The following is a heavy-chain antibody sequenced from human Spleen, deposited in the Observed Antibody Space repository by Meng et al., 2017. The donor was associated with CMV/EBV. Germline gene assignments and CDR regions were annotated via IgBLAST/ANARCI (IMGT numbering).Heavy chain of an antibody. J-gene: IGHJ4*02. V-gene: IGHV3-66*02. CDR1: GFTVSSNY. CDR3: ARDRGVGYYDSSGYFN. D-gene: IGHD3-22*01. CDR2: IYRGGST. Sequence: GGSLRLSCAASGFTVSSNYMSWVRQAPGKGLEWVSVIYRGGSTYYADSVKGRFTISRENSKNTLYLQMNRLRAEDTAVYYCARDRGVGYYDSSGYFNWGQGTLVTVSS.